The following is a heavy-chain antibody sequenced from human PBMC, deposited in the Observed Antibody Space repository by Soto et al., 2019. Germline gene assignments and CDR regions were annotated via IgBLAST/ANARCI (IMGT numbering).Heavy chain of an antibody. J-gene: IGHJ5*02. CDR2: IIPIFGTA. V-gene: IGHV1-69*13. Sequence: GASVKVSCKASGGTFSSYAISWVRQAPGQGLEWMGGIIPIFGTANYAQKFQGRVTITADESTSTAYMELSSLRSEDTAVYYCASWSYSSGWHEGGFDPWGQGTLVTVS. CDR3: ASWSYSSGWHEGGFDP. CDR1: GGTFSSYA. D-gene: IGHD6-19*01.